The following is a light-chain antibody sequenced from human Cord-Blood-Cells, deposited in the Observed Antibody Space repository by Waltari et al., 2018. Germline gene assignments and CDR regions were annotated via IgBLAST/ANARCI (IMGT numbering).Light chain of an antibody. Sequence: SALTQPASVSGSPGQSITISCTGTSSDVGGYNYVSWYQQHPGKAPILMIYDVSKRPPGVANRFSGSKSGNTASLTISGLQAEDEADYYCSSYTSSSTWVFGGGTELTVL. CDR2: DVS. CDR3: SSYTSSSTWV. J-gene: IGLJ3*02. CDR1: SSDVGGYNY. V-gene: IGLV2-14*01.